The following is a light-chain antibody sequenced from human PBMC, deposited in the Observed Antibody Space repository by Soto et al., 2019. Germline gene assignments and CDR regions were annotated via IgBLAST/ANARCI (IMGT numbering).Light chain of an antibody. J-gene: IGKJ2*01. CDR1: QSISRW. Sequence: DIQMTQSPSTLSASVGDRVTITCRASQSISRWLAWHQQKPGKAPQYLIFDASSLYGGVPLRFSGSGSGTEFTLTITSLQPDDSATYYCLQYSGSSYTFGQGTRVEIK. CDR3: LQYSGSSYT. CDR2: DAS. V-gene: IGKV1-5*01.